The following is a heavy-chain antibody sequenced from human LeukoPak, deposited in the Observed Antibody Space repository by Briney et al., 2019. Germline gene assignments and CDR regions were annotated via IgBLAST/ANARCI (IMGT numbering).Heavy chain of an antibody. CDR3: ARGIAAYP. D-gene: IGHD6-25*01. CDR1: GGSISSSSYY. CDR2: ISYSGGT. Sequence: SETLSLTCTVSGGSISSSSYYWGWIRQPPGKGLEWIGSISYSGGTYYNPSLKSRVTISVDTSKIQFSLKPTSVTAADTAVYYCARGIAAYPWGQGTMVTVSS. J-gene: IGHJ3*01. V-gene: IGHV4-39*07.